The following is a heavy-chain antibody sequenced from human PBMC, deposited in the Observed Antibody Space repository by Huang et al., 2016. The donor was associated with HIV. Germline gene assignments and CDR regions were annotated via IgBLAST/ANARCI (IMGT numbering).Heavy chain of an antibody. D-gene: IGHD3-10*01. J-gene: IGHJ4*02. CDR3: ARLPGSITMIRGVITDPY. Sequence: QLQLQESGPGLVKPSETLSLTCTVSGGSIRSDNYYWGGIRQPPGKGLEWIGSILYSWSTYSNPALKRRVTITVDTSKNHFSLRMRSVTAADTAVYYCARLPGSITMIRGVITDPYWGQGTLVTVSS. CDR2: ILYSWST. V-gene: IGHV4-39*02. CDR1: GGSIRSDNYY.